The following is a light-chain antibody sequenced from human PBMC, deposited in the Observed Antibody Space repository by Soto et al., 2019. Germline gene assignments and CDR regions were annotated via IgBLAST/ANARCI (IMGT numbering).Light chain of an antibody. Sequence: QSVLTQPASLSGSPGQSITISCTGTSSDVGGYNYVSWYQHHPGKAPKLMIYEVSNRPSGVSNRFSGSKSGNTASLTISGLQAEDEADYYCTSYTTSYTQVFGGGTKVTVL. J-gene: IGLJ3*02. CDR2: EVS. V-gene: IGLV2-14*01. CDR1: SSDVGGYNY. CDR3: TSYTTSYTQV.